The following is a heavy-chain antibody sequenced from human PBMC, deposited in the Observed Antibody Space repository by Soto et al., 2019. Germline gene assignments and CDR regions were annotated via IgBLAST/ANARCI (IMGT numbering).Heavy chain of an antibody. CDR1: GYTFTGYS. Sequence: ASVKVSCKASGYTFTGYSMHWVRQAPGQRLEWMGCINGDSDNTKYSQKFQDRVTITEDTSASTVYMEVRSLTSEDTAVYYCARGGGPHSWLLDYCGQGSQVTVSS. V-gene: IGHV1-3*01. J-gene: IGHJ4*02. CDR2: INGDSDNT. CDR3: ARGGGPHSWLLDY. D-gene: IGHD3-10*01.